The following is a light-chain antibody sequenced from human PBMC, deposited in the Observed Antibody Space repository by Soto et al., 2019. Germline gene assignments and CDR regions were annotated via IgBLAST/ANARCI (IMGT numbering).Light chain of an antibody. CDR3: QHYKTYPLT. CDR1: QSISSW. CDR2: KAS. V-gene: IGKV1-5*03. J-gene: IGKJ4*01. Sequence: DIQMTQSPSTLSASVGDRVIITCRASQSISSWLAWYKQKPGKATKVLIYKASSLESGVPSRFSGSGSGTECTLTISSLKTDDLATYYCQHYKTYPLTFGGGTKVEIK.